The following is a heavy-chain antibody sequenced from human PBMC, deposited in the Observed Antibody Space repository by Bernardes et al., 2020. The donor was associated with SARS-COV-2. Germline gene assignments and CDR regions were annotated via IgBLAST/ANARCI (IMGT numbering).Heavy chain of an antibody. J-gene: IGHJ6*02. CDR2: ISYDGSNK. CDR1: GFTFSSYA. CDR3: ARDGDGDIVVVPAAIFFYYYYGMDV. V-gene: IGHV3-30-3*01. D-gene: IGHD2-2*01. Sequence: GSLRLSCAASGFTFSSYAMHWVRQAPGKGLEWVAVISYDGSNKYYADSVKGRFTISRDNSKNTLYLQMNSLRAEDTAVYYCARDGDGDIVVVPAAIFFYYYYGMDVWGQGTTVTVSS.